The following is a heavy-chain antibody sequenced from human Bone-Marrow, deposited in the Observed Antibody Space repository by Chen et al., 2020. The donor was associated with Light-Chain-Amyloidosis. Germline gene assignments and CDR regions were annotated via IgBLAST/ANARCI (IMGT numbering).Heavy chain of an antibody. J-gene: IGHJ4*02. Sequence: QVQLQQWGAGLLKPSETLSLTCAVYGGSFSGYYWSWIRQPPGKGLEWIGEINHSGSTNYNPSLKSRVTISVDTSKNQFSLKLSSVTAAGTAVYYCARGRRYSSSSRFDYWGQGTLVTVSS. V-gene: IGHV4-34*01. CDR1: GGSFSGYY. D-gene: IGHD6-6*01. CDR2: INHSGST. CDR3: ARGRRYSSSSRFDY.